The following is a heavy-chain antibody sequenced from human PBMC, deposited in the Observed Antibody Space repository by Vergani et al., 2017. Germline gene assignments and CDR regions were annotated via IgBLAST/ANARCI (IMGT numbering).Heavy chain of an antibody. V-gene: IGHV4-61*02. D-gene: IGHD6-19*01. CDR2: IYTSGST. CDR1: GGSISSGSYY. Sequence: QVQLQESGPGLVKPSQTLSLTCTVSGGSISSGSYYWSWIRQPAGKGLEWIGRIYTSGSTNYNPSLKSRVTISVDTSKNQFSLKLSSVTAAATAVYYCARDGSGWYGDNWFDPWGQGTLVTVSS. J-gene: IGHJ5*02. CDR3: ARDGSGWYGDNWFDP.